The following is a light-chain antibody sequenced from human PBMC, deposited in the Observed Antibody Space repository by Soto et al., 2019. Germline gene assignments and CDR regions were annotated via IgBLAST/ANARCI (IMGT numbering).Light chain of an antibody. J-gene: IGKJ5*01. CDR3: QQYGSSPIT. CDR1: QSVTNNY. Sequence: SVLTQSPGTLSLPPGDRATLSCSASQSVTNNYLACYQQKPVQAPRLLIDGASRRATAIPDRFSGSGSGTDFTLTISRLEPEDFAVFSCQQYGSSPITFGKGTRLEIK. V-gene: IGKV3-20*01. CDR2: GAS.